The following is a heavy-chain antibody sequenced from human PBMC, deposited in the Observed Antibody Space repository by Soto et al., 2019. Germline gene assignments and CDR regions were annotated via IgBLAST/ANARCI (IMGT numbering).Heavy chain of an antibody. D-gene: IGHD3-9*01. J-gene: IGHJ3*02. V-gene: IGHV3-66*01. CDR3: ARSYYDILTGSYDAFDI. CDR1: GFTVSSNY. CDR2: IYSGGST. Sequence: EVQLVESGGGLVQPGGSLRLSCAASGFTVSSNYMSWVRQAPGKGLEWVSVIYSGGSTYYADSVKGRFTISRDNSKNTLYLQMNSLRAEDTAVYYCARSYYDILTGSYDAFDIWGQGTMVTVSS.